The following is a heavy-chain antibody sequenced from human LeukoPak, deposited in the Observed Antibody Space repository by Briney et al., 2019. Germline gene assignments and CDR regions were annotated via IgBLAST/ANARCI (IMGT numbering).Heavy chain of an antibody. CDR2: IYPGDSDT. CDR3: ARRAYCGGDCYLDY. Sequence: GESLKISCKGSGYSFSSYWIGWVRQMPGKGLVWMGMIYPGDSDTRYSPSFQGQVTISADKSISTAYLQWSSLKASDTAMYYCARRAYCGGDCYLDYWGQGTLVTVSS. D-gene: IGHD2-21*02. V-gene: IGHV5-51*01. CDR1: GYSFSSYW. J-gene: IGHJ4*02.